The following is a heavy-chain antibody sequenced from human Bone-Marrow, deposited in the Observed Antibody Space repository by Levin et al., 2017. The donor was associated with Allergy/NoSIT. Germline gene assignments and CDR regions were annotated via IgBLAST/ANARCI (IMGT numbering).Heavy chain of an antibody. CDR2: ISPYNGHT. CDR1: SYTFTAYG. V-gene: IGHV1-18*01. D-gene: IGHD3-10*01. Sequence: ASVKVSCKASSYTFTAYGITWVRQAPGQGLQWMGWISPYNGHTKYIQNFQGRVTMTADTSTNTAYMELRSLRSDDTAVYYCATVVSPELIMVRGFIIDYWGQGTLVTVSS. J-gene: IGHJ4*02. CDR3: ATVVSPELIMVRGFIIDY.